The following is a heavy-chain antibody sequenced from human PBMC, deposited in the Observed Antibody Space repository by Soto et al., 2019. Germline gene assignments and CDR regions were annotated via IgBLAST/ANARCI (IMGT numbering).Heavy chain of an antibody. CDR3: ARGVDYYDSSGYYYDY. Sequence: NPSETLSLTCTVSGGSISSGGYYWSWIRQHPGKGLEWIGYIYYSGSTYYNPSLKSRVTISVDTSKNQFSLKLSSVTAADTAVYYCARGVDYYDSSGYYYDYWGQGTLVTVSS. J-gene: IGHJ4*02. CDR2: IYYSGST. D-gene: IGHD3-22*01. V-gene: IGHV4-31*03. CDR1: GGSISSGGYY.